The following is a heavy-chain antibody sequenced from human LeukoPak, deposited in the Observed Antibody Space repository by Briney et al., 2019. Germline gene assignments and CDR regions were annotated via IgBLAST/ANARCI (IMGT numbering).Heavy chain of an antibody. Sequence: ASVRVSCKSSGYTFTNYDINWVRQAPGHGLEWVGYMNPNSGNTVYAQMFQGRVTISRDTSIIYMELSSLRSEDTAMYYCVREGLDYWGQGTLVTVSS. CDR1: GYTFTNYD. CDR2: MNPNSGNT. D-gene: IGHD3/OR15-3a*01. V-gene: IGHV1-8*03. CDR3: VREGLDY. J-gene: IGHJ4*02.